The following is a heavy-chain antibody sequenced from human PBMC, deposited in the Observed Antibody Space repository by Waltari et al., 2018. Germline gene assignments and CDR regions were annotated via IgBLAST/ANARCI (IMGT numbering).Heavy chain of an antibody. Sequence: QEKLVESGEGVVQSGRSLKLSCEESEFSLTNYGTHWVRKAPGKGLEWVSIIWYDGSKKYYADSVKGRFDISRDNSRNTLYLQMDSLRAEDTAVYCCARDQYGESFYYAMNVWGQGTAVTVSS. CDR3: ARDQYGESFYYAMNV. D-gene: IGHD1-26*01. CDR1: EFSLTNYG. CDR2: IWYDGSKK. J-gene: IGHJ6*02. V-gene: IGHV3-33*01.